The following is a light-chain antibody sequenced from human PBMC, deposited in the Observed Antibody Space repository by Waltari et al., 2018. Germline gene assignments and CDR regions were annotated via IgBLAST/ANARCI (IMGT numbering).Light chain of an antibody. CDR1: RRDVGGYNY. J-gene: IGLJ2*01. Sequence: QSALTQPASVSGSPGQSITIPCTGTRRDVGGYNYVSWYQQHPGKAPKLMIYDVSNRPSGVSNRFSGSKSGNTASLTISGLQAEDEADYYCSSYISSSTLELFGGGTSLTVL. CDR2: DVS. CDR3: SSYISSSTLEL. V-gene: IGLV2-14*03.